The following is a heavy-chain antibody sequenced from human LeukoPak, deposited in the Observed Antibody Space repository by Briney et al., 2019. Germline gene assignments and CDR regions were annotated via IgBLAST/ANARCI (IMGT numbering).Heavy chain of an antibody. Sequence: GGSLRLSCAASGFTFSSYGMHWVRQAPGKGLEWVAVISHDGSNKYYADSVKGRFTISRDNSKNTLYLQMNSLRAEDTAVYYCAKDTSSSWYVSYYYYGMDVWGQGTTVTVSS. J-gene: IGHJ6*02. CDR3: AKDTSSSWYVSYYYYGMDV. V-gene: IGHV3-30*18. CDR1: GFTFSSYG. D-gene: IGHD6-13*01. CDR2: ISHDGSNK.